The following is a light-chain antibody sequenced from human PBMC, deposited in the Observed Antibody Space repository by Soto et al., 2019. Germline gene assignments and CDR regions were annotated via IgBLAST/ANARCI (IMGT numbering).Light chain of an antibody. V-gene: IGKV3-20*01. Sequence: LPQSSGLLSLSPGERASLSCGASQSIGTGFLAWYQQKPGQAPRLLIYGASSRATGIPDRFSGTGSETDFTLTISRLEPEDFAVYYCQQYDNSPLTFGQGTRLE. CDR1: QSIGTGF. CDR3: QQYDNSPLT. CDR2: GAS. J-gene: IGKJ5*01.